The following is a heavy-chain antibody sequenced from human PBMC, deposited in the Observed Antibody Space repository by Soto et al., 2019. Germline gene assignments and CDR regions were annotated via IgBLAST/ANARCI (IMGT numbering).Heavy chain of an antibody. Sequence: QVQLVQSGAEVKKPGASVKVSCKASGYTFTSYGISWVRQAPGQGLEWMGWISAYNGNTNYAQKLQGRVTMTTDTSTSTAYRELRSLRSDDTAVYYCARTRRGYSYGRPGYFDYWGQGTLVTVSS. CDR3: ARTRRGYSYGRPGYFDY. CDR2: ISAYNGNT. CDR1: GYTFTSYG. D-gene: IGHD5-18*01. V-gene: IGHV1-18*01. J-gene: IGHJ4*02.